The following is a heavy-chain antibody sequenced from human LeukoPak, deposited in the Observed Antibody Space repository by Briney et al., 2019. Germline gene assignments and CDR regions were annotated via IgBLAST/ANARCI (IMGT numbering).Heavy chain of an antibody. D-gene: IGHD6-13*01. CDR1: GGSISSSNW. Sequence: PSETLSLTCAVSGGSISSSNWWSWVRQPPGKGLEWIGEINHSGSTNYNPSLKSRVTISVDTSKNQFSLKLSSVTAADTAVYYCARGNSRYFDYWGQGTLVTVSS. CDR3: ARGNSRYFDY. J-gene: IGHJ4*02. CDR2: INHSGST. V-gene: IGHV4-4*02.